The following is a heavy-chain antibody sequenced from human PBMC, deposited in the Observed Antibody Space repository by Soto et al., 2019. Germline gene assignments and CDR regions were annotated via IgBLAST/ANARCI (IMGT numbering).Heavy chain of an antibody. CDR2: ISYDGSNK. D-gene: IGHD2-21*02. J-gene: IGHJ6*02. V-gene: IGHV3-30-3*01. CDR1: GFTFSTYA. Sequence: VQLVESGGGVVQPGRSLRLSCAASGFTFSTYAMHWVRQAPGKGLEWVGLISYDGSNKYYADSVKGRFTISRDNSKNTLYLQMNSLRAEDTAVYYCARAPLGDDYYYGLDVWGQGTTVTVSS. CDR3: ARAPLGDDYYYGLDV.